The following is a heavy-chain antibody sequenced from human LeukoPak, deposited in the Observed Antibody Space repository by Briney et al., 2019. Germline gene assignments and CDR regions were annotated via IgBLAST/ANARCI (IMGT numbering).Heavy chain of an antibody. J-gene: IGHJ6*02. CDR3: ARDSAITIFFTPLMDV. CDR1: GFIFSSYE. Sequence: PGGSLRLSCAASGFIFSSYEMNWVRQAPGKGLEWVSYISSSGSTKYYADSVKGRFTISRDNSKNTLYLQMNSLRAQDTALYYCARDSAITIFFTPLMDVWGQGTTVTVSS. CDR2: ISSSGSTK. V-gene: IGHV3-48*03. D-gene: IGHD3-9*01.